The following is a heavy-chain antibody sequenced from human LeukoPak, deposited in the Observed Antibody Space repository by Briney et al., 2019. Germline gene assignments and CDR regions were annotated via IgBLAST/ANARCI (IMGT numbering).Heavy chain of an antibody. D-gene: IGHD2-2*01. CDR3: ARGLVLLGYCSSTSCPRFDL. V-gene: IGHV3-74*01. J-gene: IGHJ2*01. CDR1: GFTFSSYW. CDR2: INSDGTST. Sequence: PGGSLRLSCVASGFTFSSYWMHWVHQVPGKGLVWVSRINSDGTSTSYADSVKGRFTISRDNAKNTLYLQMDSLRAEDTAVYYCARGLVLLGYCSSTSCPRFDLWGRGTLVTVSS.